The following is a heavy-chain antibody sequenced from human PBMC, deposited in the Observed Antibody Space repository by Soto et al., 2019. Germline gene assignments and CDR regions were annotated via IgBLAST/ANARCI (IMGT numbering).Heavy chain of an antibody. J-gene: IGHJ4*02. D-gene: IGHD2-2*01. CDR1: GFTFDDYA. CDR3: AKDIYPVVVPAAMGY. Sequence: PGGSLRLSCAASGFTFDDYAMHWVRQAPGKGLEWVSGISWNSGSIGYADSVKGRFTISRDNAKNSLYLQMNSLRAEDTALYYCAKDIYPVVVPAAMGYWGQGTLVTVSS. V-gene: IGHV3-9*01. CDR2: ISWNSGSI.